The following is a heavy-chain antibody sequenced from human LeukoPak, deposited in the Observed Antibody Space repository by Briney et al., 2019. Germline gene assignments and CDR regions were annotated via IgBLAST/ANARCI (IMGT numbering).Heavy chain of an antibody. CDR2: IYCNGDT. CDR3: TRVQMTY. CDR1: EITVRRYY. J-gene: IGHJ4*02. V-gene: IGHV3-53*01. D-gene: IGHD5-24*01. Sequence: GTLTLSCTASEITVRRYYRPWVRQPPGKGLEWVSIIYCNGDTHYAASVKSRFTISRDTSKNTFSLQLTSLTAEDTALYYCTRVQMTYWKQESLVTVSA.